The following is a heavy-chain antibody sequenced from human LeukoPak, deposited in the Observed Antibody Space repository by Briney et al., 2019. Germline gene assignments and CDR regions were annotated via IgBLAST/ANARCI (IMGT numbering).Heavy chain of an antibody. D-gene: IGHD3-3*01. Sequence: GRSLRLSCAASGFTFSSYGMHWVRQAPGKGLEWVAVISYDGSNKYYADSVKGRFTISRDNSKNTLYLQMSSLRAEDTAVYYCAKARDFWSGYSPDYWAREPWSPSPQ. V-gene: IGHV3-30*18. J-gene: IGHJ4*02. CDR1: GFTFSSYG. CDR3: AKARDFWSGYSPDY. CDR2: ISYDGSNK.